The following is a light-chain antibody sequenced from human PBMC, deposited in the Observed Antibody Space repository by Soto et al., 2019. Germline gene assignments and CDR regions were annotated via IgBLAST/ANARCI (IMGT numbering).Light chain of an antibody. V-gene: IGKV1-5*03. Sequence: DIPMTQYPSTLSGSVGYRFTITCLASQTISSWLAWYQQKPGKAPKLLIYKASTLKSGVPSRFSGSGSGTEFTLTISSLQPDDFATYYCQHYNSYSEAFGQGPKVDIK. CDR2: KAS. CDR1: QTISSW. CDR3: QHYNSYSEA. J-gene: IGKJ1*01.